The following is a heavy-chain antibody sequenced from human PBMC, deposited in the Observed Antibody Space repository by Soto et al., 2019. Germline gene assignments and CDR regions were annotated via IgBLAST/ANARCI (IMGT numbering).Heavy chain of an antibody. J-gene: IGHJ4*02. CDR1: GFTFSSYS. CDR2: ISSSSSYI. Sequence: EVQLVESGGGLVKPGGSLRLSCAASGFTFSSYSMNWVRQAPGKGLEWVSSISSSSSYIYYADSVKGRFTISRDNAKNSLYLQMNSLRAEDTAVYYCARGPYGDYGFVDYWGQGTLVTVSS. V-gene: IGHV3-21*01. D-gene: IGHD4-17*01. CDR3: ARGPYGDYGFVDY.